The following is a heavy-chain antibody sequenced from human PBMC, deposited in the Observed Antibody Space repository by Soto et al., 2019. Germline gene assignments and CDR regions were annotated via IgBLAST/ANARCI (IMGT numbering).Heavy chain of an antibody. J-gene: IGHJ4*02. Sequence: QVHLVESGGGVVQPGGSLRLSCGASGFTFSVFGMHWVRQAPGKGPEWVAVISHEGNSKHYADSVKGRFTISRDNAKNTLSLLMDSLRPEDTDLYYCAKTITLSPSDDSRGRGALIDHWGQGTLVTVSS. V-gene: IGHV3-30*18. CDR2: ISHEGNSK. D-gene: IGHD1-26*01. CDR1: GFTFSVFG. CDR3: AKTITLSPSDDSRGRGALIDH.